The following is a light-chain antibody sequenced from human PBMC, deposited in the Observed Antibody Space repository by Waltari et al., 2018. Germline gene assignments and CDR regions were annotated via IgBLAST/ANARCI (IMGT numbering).Light chain of an antibody. CDR3: QQSYSNPRT. J-gene: IGKJ1*01. V-gene: IGKV1-39*01. CDR1: QGISRS. CDR2: AAS. Sequence: DIQMTQSPSSLSASVGDRVSITCRASQGISRSLNWFQQKPGTAPKLLIYAASTLEGGVPSRCSGSGSGTDFTLTISSLQSEDFATYFCQQSYSNPRTFGRGTKVEIK.